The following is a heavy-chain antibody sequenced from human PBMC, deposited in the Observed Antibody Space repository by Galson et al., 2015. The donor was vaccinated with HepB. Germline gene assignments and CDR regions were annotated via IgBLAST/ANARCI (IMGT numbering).Heavy chain of an antibody. CDR1: AYTFTSYY. CDR3: ARVKYSSSWYSDY. J-gene: IGHJ4*02. CDR2: INPRVGST. V-gene: IGHV1-46*03. Sequence: SVKVSCKASAYTFTSYYMHWVRQAPRQGLEWMGIINPRVGSTSYAQKFQGRVTMTRDTYTSTVYMELSSLRSEDTAVYYCARVKYSSSWYSDYWGEGTLVTVSS. D-gene: IGHD6-13*01.